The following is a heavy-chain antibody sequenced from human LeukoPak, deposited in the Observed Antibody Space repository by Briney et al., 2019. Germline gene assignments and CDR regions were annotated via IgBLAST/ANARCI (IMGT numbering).Heavy chain of an antibody. CDR2: IYWNDDK. V-gene: IGHV2-5*01. J-gene: IGHJ3*02. CDR1: GFSLSTTGMS. Sequence: SGPTLVNPTQTLTLTCTFSGFSLSTTGMSVAWIRQPPGKALEWLALIYWNDDKRYSPSLKSRLTITKDTSKNQVVLDPVDTATYYCAHSFKGARGTYSDAFDIWGQGTMVTVSS. D-gene: IGHD1-1*01. CDR3: AHSFKGARGTYSDAFDI.